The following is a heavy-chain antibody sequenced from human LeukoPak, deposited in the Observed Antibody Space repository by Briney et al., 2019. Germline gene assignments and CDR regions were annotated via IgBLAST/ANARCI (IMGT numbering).Heavy chain of an antibody. D-gene: IGHD6-13*01. CDR1: GFTFSSYS. V-gene: IGHV3-21*01. CDR3: ARYGSTSSWYYFDY. CDR2: ISSSSSYI. J-gene: IGHJ4*02. Sequence: GGSLRLSCAASGFTFSSYSMNWVRQAPGKGLEWVSSISSSSSYIYYADSVKGRFTISRDNSKNTLFLQMNSLRAEDTAVYYCARYGSTSSWYYFDYWGQGTLVTVSS.